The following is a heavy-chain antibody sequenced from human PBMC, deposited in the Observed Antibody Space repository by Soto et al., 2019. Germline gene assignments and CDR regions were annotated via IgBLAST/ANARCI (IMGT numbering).Heavy chain of an antibody. J-gene: IGHJ1*01. Sequence: VGSLRLSCSASGFPFRYYAMNWVRQAPGKGLQWVAGVSGAGGETDYADSVEGRFTISRDNSKNILYLQMDSLRADDTAVYYCAKESVWYGGQYFHHWGQGTLVTVSS. D-gene: IGHD3-10*01. V-gene: IGHV3-23*01. CDR2: VSGAGGET. CDR3: AKESVWYGGQYFHH. CDR1: GFPFRYYA.